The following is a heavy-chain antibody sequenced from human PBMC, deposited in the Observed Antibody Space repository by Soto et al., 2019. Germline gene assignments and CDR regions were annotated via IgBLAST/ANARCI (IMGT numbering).Heavy chain of an antibody. CDR3: ARGVTRGSCPRFDL. CDR2: FSHVFGGP. D-gene: IGHD2-15*01. V-gene: IGHV1-69*13. Sequence: QVHLVQSGAEVKKPGSSVKVSCTSSGDTFSSYSYSWVRLVPGQGLEWMGGFSHVFGGPNYAQNFLDRVTITANQFTSTVYLELSGLTSDDTAVYYCARGVTRGSCPRFDLWGQGTLVTISS. J-gene: IGHJ4*02. CDR1: GDTFSSYS.